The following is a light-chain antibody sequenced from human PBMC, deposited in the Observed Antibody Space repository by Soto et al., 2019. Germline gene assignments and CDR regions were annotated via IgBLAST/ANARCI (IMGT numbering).Light chain of an antibody. CDR2: DAS. Sequence: EIVLTQSPATLSLSPGERATLSCRASQSVSSYLAWYQQKPGQAPRLLIYDASTRATGIPARFSGSGSGTDFTLTIRSLEPEDFAVYYCQQRSNWPPVYTFGQGTKLEIK. V-gene: IGKV3-11*01. CDR1: QSVSSY. J-gene: IGKJ2*01. CDR3: QQRSNWPPVYT.